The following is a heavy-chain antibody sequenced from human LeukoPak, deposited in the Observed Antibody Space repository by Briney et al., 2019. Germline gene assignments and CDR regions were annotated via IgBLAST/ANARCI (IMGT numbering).Heavy chain of an antibody. D-gene: IGHD6-19*01. J-gene: IGHJ3*01. CDR3: ARDPSNTSGRNLFFDY. CDR2: ISCYNGDT. V-gene: IGHV1-18*01. Sequence: ASVKVSCTASGYIFNKYGVSWVRQAPGQGLEWLAWISCYNGDTNYAQKFQGRVTVTTDTSTSTVFMELRYLNTDDTAVYYCARDPSNTSGRNLFFDYWGQGTMVTVSS. CDR1: GYIFNKYG.